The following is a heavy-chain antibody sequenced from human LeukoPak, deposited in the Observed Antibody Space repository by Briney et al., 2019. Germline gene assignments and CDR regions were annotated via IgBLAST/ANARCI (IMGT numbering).Heavy chain of an antibody. D-gene: IGHD6-19*01. J-gene: IGHJ4*02. Sequence: GGSLRLSCEASGFIFNNYWMSWVRQAPGKGLEWVANIRYDGSEKYYVDSVKGRFTISRDNAKNSLYLQMNSLRAEDTAVYYCASHSHAYSSGWYFSFWGQGTLVTVSS. CDR1: GFIFNNYW. CDR3: ASHSHAYSSGWYFSF. CDR2: IRYDGSEK. V-gene: IGHV3-7*01.